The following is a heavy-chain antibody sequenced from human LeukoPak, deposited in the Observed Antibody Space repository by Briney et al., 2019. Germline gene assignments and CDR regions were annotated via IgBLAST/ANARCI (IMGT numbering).Heavy chain of an antibody. CDR2: ISSSSSYI. J-gene: IGHJ4*02. CDR1: GFTFSSYS. V-gene: IGHV3-21*01. D-gene: IGHD6-6*01. CDR3: ASSPAPRSVFDY. Sequence: GGSLRLSCAASGFTFSSYSMNWVRQAPGKGLEWVSSISSSSSYIYYADSVKGRFTISRDNAKNSLYLQMNSLRAEDTAVYYCASSPAPRSVFDYWGQGTLVTVSS.